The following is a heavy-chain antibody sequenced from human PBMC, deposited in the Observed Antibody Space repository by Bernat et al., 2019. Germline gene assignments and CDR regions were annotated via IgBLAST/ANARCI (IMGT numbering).Heavy chain of an antibody. V-gene: IGHV1-18*01. J-gene: IGHJ6*02. CDR1: GYTFTSYG. CDR2: ISAYNGNT. CDR3: AREVRPTLGAGKWIYGMDV. Sequence: QVQLVQSGAEVKKPGASVKVSCKASGYTFTSYGISWVRQAPGQGLEWMGWISAYNGNTNYAQKLQGKVTMTTDTSTSTAYMELRSLRSDDTAVYYCAREVRPTLGAGKWIYGMDVWGQGTTVTVSS. D-gene: IGHD6-19*01.